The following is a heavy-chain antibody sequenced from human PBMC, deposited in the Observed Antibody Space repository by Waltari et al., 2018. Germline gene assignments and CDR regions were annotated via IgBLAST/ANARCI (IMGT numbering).Heavy chain of an antibody. J-gene: IGHJ4*02. CDR1: EFNVSGNF. D-gene: IGHD2-15*01. CDR3: ASHYCSRGTCHFDS. CDR2: IYSGGST. Sequence: EALLAESGGGSVQPGGSLRLSCAVSEFNVSGNFVGWVRQPPGQGLEWVSIIYSGGSTSYADSVRARFTISRDISKNTVFLQMNSLRAEDTAVYYCASHYCSRGTCHFDSWGQGTLVKVSS. V-gene: IGHV3-66*04.